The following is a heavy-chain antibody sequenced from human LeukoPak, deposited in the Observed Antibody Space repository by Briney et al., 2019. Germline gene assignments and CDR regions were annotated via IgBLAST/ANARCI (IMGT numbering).Heavy chain of an antibody. J-gene: IGHJ6*02. D-gene: IGHD3-10*01. V-gene: IGHV3-23*03. CDR3: ARGFGGYYYGMDV. CDR1: GFTLSSYA. CDR2: IYSGGST. Sequence: PGGSLRLSCAASGFTLSSYAMGWVRQAPGKGLEWVSVIYSGGSTYYADSVKGRFTISRDNSKNTLYLQMNSLRAEDTAVYYCARGFGGYYYGMDVWGQGTTVTVSS.